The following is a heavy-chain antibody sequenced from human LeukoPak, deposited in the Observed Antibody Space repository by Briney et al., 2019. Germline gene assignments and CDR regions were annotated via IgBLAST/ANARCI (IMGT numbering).Heavy chain of an antibody. CDR2: INHSGST. D-gene: IGHD5-12*01. CDR1: GGSFSGYY. Sequence: PSETLSLTCAVYGGSFSGYYWSWIRQPPGKGLEWIGEINHSGSTNYNPSLKSRVTISVDTSKNHFSLKLSSVTAADTAVYYCARGARGYSGYDFDYWGQGTLVTVSS. J-gene: IGHJ4*02. V-gene: IGHV4-34*01. CDR3: ARGARGYSGYDFDY.